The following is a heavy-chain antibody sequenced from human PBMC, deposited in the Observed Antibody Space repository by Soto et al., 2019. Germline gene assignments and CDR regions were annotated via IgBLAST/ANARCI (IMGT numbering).Heavy chain of an antibody. V-gene: IGHV4-34*01. J-gene: IGHJ4*02. Sequence: SETLSLTCAVYGGSFSGYYWSWIRQPPGKGLEWIGEIKHRGSTNYNPSLKSRVTISVDTSKNQFSLKLSSVTAADTAAYYCARGDILTGYATWGQGTLVTVSS. D-gene: IGHD3-9*01. CDR1: GGSFSGYY. CDR2: IKHRGST. CDR3: ARGDILTGYAT.